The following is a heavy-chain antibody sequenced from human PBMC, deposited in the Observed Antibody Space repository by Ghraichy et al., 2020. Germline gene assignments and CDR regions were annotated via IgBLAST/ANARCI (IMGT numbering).Heavy chain of an antibody. CDR2: ISGSGGST. V-gene: IGHV3-23*01. CDR3: AKDPPTPLYCSGGSCYGGY. CDR1: GFTFSSYA. J-gene: IGHJ4*02. D-gene: IGHD2-15*01. Sequence: GDSLNISCAASGFTFSSYAMSWVRQAPGKGLEWVSAISGSGGSTYYADSVKGRFTISRDNSKNTLYLQMNSLRAEDTAVYYCAKDPPTPLYCSGGSCYGGYWGQGTLVTVSS.